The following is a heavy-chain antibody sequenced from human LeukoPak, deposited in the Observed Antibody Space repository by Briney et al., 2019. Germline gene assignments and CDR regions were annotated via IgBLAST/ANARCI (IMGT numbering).Heavy chain of an antibody. Sequence: PSQTLSLTCTVSGGSISSGGYYWSWIRQPPGKGLEWIGYIYYSGSTNYNPSLKSRVTISVDTSKNQFSLKLSSVTAADTAVYYCAGVTPNRFIVVVPAEFEPWGPGTLVTVSS. D-gene: IGHD2-2*01. V-gene: IGHV4-61*08. CDR3: AGVTPNRFIVVVPAEFEP. CDR2: IYYSGST. CDR1: GGSISSGGYY. J-gene: IGHJ5*02.